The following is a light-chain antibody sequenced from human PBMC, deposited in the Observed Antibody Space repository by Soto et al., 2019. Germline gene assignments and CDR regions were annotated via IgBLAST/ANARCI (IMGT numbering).Light chain of an antibody. J-gene: IGLJ1*01. CDR1: SSNIGAGYD. Sequence: QSVLTQSPSVSGAPGQRVTISCTGSSSNIGAGYDVHWYQQFPGTAPKLLIYVNSNRPSGVPDRFSGSKSGTSASLAITGLQAEDEADYYCQSYDSSLSGYVFGTGTKVTVL. V-gene: IGLV1-40*01. CDR2: VNS. CDR3: QSYDSSLSGYV.